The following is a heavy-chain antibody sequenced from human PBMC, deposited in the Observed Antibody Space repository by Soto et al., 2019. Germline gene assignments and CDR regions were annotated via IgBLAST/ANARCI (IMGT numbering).Heavy chain of an antibody. CDR3: ARMEVVPADYGMDV. CDR2: IDWDDDK. V-gene: IGHV2-70*01. J-gene: IGHJ6*02. D-gene: IGHD2-2*01. Sequence: SGPTLVNPTQTLTLTCTFSGFSLSTSGMCVSWIRQPPGKALEWLALIDWDDDKYYSTSLKTRLTISKDTSKNQVVLTMTNMDPVDTATYYCARMEVVPADYGMDVWGQGTTVTVSS. CDR1: GFSLSTSGMC.